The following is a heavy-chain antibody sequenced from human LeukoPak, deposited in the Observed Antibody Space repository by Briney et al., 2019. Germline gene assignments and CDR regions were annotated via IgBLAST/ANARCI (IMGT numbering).Heavy chain of an antibody. CDR2: INAGNGNT. D-gene: IGHD3-22*01. CDR1: GYTFTSYA. V-gene: IGHV1-3*01. Sequence: GASVKVSCKASGYTFTSYAMHWVRQAPGQRLEWMGWINAGNGNTKYSQKFQGRVTITRDTSACTAYMELSSLRSEDTAVYYCARDKGYYDSSGYLALDYWGQGTLVTVSS. J-gene: IGHJ4*02. CDR3: ARDKGYYDSSGYLALDY.